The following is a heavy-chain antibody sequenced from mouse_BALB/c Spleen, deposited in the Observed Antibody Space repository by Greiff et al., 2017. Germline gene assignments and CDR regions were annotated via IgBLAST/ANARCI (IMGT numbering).Heavy chain of an antibody. Sequence: ESGPGLVKPSQSLSLTCSVTGYSITSGYYWNWIRQFPGNKLEWMGYISYDGSNNYNPSLKNRISITRDTSKNQFFLKLNSVTTEDTATYYCAIYYYGSSYVSFDYWGQGTTLTVSS. D-gene: IGHD1-1*01. CDR2: ISYDGSN. J-gene: IGHJ2*01. CDR3: AIYYYGSSYVSFDY. CDR1: GYSITSGYY. V-gene: IGHV3-6*02.